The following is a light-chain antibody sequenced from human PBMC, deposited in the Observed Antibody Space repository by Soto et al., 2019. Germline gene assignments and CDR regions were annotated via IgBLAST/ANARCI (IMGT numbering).Light chain of an antibody. CDR3: QQRSNWPPAIT. Sequence: DIQLTQSRSFLSASVGDRVTITCRAIQGFSNFLAWYQQKPGKVPKLLIYAASTLHSGVPSRFSGSGSGTHFTLTISSLEPEDFAVYYCQQRSNWPPAITFGQGTRLEIK. J-gene: IGKJ5*01. V-gene: IGKV1-27*01. CDR2: AAS. CDR1: QGFSNF.